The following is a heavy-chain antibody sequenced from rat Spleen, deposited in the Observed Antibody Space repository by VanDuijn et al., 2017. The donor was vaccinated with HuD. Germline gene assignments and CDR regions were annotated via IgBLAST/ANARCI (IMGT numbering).Heavy chain of an antibody. Sequence: EVQLVESDGGLVQPGRSLKLSCAASGFTFSDYYMAWVRQAPTKGLEWVATISYDGSSTYYRDSVKGRFTISRDNAKSTLYLQMDSLRSEDTATYYCASSGYGVDYWGQGVMVTVSS. CDR3: ASSGYGVDY. J-gene: IGHJ2*01. CDR1: GFTFSDYY. V-gene: IGHV5-29*01. D-gene: IGHD4-3*01. CDR2: ISYDGSST.